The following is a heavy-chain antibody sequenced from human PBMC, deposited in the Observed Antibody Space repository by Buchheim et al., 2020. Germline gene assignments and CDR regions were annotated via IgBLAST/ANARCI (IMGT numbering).Heavy chain of an antibody. CDR2: ISGSGGST. V-gene: IGHV3-23*01. J-gene: IGHJ4*02. D-gene: IGHD3-10*01. CDR3: AKGGELRSAQEPMVRGVIAPYYFDY. Sequence: EVQLLESGGGLVQPGGSLRLSCAASGFTFSSYAMSWVRQAPGKGLEWVSAISGSGGSTYYADSVKGRFTISRDNSKNTLYLQMNSLRAEDTAVYYCAKGGELRSAQEPMVRGVIAPYYFDYWGQGTL. CDR1: GFTFSSYA.